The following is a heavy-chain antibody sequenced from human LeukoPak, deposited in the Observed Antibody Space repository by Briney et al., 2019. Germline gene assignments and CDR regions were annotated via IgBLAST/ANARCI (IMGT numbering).Heavy chain of an antibody. CDR1: GFTFDDYA. V-gene: IGHV3-9*01. D-gene: IGHD4-17*01. CDR3: AKDPGDDYGDYEAHY. J-gene: IGHJ4*02. Sequence: GRSLRLSCAASGFTFDDYAMHWVRQAPGKGLEWVSGISWNSGSIGYADSVKGRFTISRDNAKSSLYLQMNSLRAEDTAVYYCAKDPGDDYGDYEAHYWGQGTLVTVSS. CDR2: ISWNSGSI.